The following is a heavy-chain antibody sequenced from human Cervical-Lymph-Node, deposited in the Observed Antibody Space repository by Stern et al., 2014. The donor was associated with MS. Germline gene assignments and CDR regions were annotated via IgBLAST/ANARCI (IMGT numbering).Heavy chain of an antibody. D-gene: IGHD3-22*01. V-gene: IGHV4-30-4*01. CDR1: GGSISSADYY. CDR2: IYYSGST. CDR3: ARVANPSGYFPY. Sequence: VQLQESGPGLVKPSQTLSLTCTVSGGSISSADYYWSWIRQPPGKGLEWIGYIYYSGSTYYNPSLKSRVTISVDTSKNQFSLKLSSVTAADTAVYYCARVANPSGYFPYWGQGTLVTVSS. J-gene: IGHJ4*02.